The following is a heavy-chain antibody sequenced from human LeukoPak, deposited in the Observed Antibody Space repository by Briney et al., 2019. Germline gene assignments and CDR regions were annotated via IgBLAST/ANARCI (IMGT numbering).Heavy chain of an antibody. J-gene: IGHJ4*02. D-gene: IGHD3-16*02. CDR3: ARGFGGVIVIPYYFDY. CDR1: GGSISSGGYS. CDR2: IYHSGST. Sequence: SQTLSLTCAVSGGSISSGGYSWSWIRQPPGKGLEWIGYIYHSGSTYYNPSLKSQVTISVDRSKNQFSLKLSSVTAADTAVYYCARGFGGVIVIPYYFDYWGQGTLVTVSS. V-gene: IGHV4-30-2*01.